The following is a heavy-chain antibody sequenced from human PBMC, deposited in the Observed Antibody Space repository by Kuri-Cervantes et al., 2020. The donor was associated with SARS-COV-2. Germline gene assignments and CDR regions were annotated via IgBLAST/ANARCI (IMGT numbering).Heavy chain of an antibody. D-gene: IGHD3-22*01. CDR3: ARAGTYYYDSSRHYFDY. Sequence: ASVKVSCKASGYTFTSYGISWVRQAPGQGLEWMGWISAYNGNTNYAQKLQGRVTMTTDTSTSTAYMELRSLRSDDTAVYYCARAGTYYYDSSRHYFDYWGHGNLVTVSS. CDR2: ISAYNGNT. J-gene: IGHJ4*01. CDR1: GYTFTSYG. V-gene: IGHV1-18*01.